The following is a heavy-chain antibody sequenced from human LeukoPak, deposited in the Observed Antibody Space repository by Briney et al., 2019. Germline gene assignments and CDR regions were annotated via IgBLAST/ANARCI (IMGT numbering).Heavy chain of an antibody. CDR2: IYTSGST. CDR1: GGSISYFY. CDR3: ARGGFDTGGSYYGNYYYYMDV. V-gene: IGHV4-4*07. Sequence: SETLSLTCTVSGGSISYFYWSWIRQPAGKGLEWIGRIYTSGSTNYNPSLKSRVTMSVDTSKKQFSLKLSSVTAADTALYYCARGGFDTGGSYYGNYYYYMDVWGKGTTVTISS. D-gene: IGHD3-22*01. J-gene: IGHJ6*03.